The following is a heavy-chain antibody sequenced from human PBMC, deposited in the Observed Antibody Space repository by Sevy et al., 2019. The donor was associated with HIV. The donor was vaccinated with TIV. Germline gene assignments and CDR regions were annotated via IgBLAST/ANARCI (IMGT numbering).Heavy chain of an antibody. CDR2: ISYDGSNK. CDR1: GFTFSSYA. V-gene: IGHV3-30*04. D-gene: IGHD3-22*01. CDR3: AGEPSIPQYYYDSSGYYPPGDY. Sequence: GGSLRLSCAASGFTFSSYAMHWVRQAPGKGLEWVAVISYDGSNKYYADSVKGRFTISRDNSKNTLYLQMNGLRAEETAVYYCAGEPSIPQYYYDSSGYYPPGDYWGQGTLVTVSS. J-gene: IGHJ4*02.